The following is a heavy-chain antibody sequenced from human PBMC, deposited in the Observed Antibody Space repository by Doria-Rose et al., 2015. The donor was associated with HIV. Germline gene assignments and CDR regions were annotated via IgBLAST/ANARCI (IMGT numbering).Heavy chain of an antibody. CDR1: GGSIGSGNYY. CDR3: ARTANWNDGRVDS. D-gene: IGHD1-20*01. J-gene: IGHJ4*02. V-gene: IGHV4-61*02. CDR2: TYIRGST. Sequence: VQLQESGPGVVKPSQTLSLTCTVSGGSIGSGNYYWSWIRQPAGKGLEWIGRTYIRGSTDYNPSLQSRVTISVDTSKSQFSLEVNSVTAADTAVYYCARTANWNDGRVDSWGQGTSVIVSS.